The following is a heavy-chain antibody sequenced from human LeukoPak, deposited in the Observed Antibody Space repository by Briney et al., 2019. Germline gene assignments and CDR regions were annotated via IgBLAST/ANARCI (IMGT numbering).Heavy chain of an antibody. V-gene: IGHV3-33*07. D-gene: IGHD2-2*01. J-gene: IGHJ4*02. CDR2: IWYDGSNK. CDR1: GFTLSGNA. Sequence: GGSLRLSCAASGFTLSGNAMSWVRQAPGKGLEWVAVIWYDGSNKYYADSVKGRSTISRDNSKNTLYLQMNSLRAEDTAVYYCVGGSGTSYWGQGTLVTVSS. CDR3: VGGSGTSY.